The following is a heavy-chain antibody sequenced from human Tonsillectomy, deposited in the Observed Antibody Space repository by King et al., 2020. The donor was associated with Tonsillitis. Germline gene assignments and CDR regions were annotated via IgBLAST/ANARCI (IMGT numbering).Heavy chain of an antibody. CDR2: LSASGGTT. J-gene: IGHJ6*02. Sequence: QLVQSGGDLVQPGGSLRVSCAASGFTFSNHAMSWVRQAPGKGLEWVSSLSASGGTTYYADSVKGRFTISKHNSKNTLSFQMNSLRTEATAEYYCERGAFGRDVWGRGTTVTVAS. CDR3: ERGAFGRDV. V-gene: IGHV3-23*04. CDR1: GFTFSNHA.